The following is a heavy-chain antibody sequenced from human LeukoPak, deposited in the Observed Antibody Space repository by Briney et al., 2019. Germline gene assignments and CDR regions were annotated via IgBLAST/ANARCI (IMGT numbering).Heavy chain of an antibody. CDR1: GLTSSTCA. D-gene: IGHD4-17*01. Sequence: GRSLRLSCAASGLTSSTCAMTWVRQAPKGLEWFSGIGGSGGSTYYADSVKGRITISRDNSKNTVYLQMNSLRAEDTAVYYCAKARNDYGDYGSEYWGQGTLVTVSS. V-gene: IGHV3-23*01. CDR3: AKARNDYGDYGSEY. CDR2: IGGSGGST. J-gene: IGHJ4*02.